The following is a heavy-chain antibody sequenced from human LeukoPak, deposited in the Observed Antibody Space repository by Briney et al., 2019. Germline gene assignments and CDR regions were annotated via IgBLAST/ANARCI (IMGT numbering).Heavy chain of an antibody. J-gene: IGHJ4*02. Sequence: GSLRLSCSASGFTFSSYAMSWVRQAPGKGLEWVSTIGGSDTNTYYADSVKGRFSISRDNAKNTLYLRMYSLRVEDTAVYYCAKPMVVTAIFPDFDYWGQGTPVTVSS. CDR3: AKPMVVTAIFPDFDY. CDR2: IGGSDTNT. CDR1: GFTFSSYA. D-gene: IGHD2-21*02. V-gene: IGHV3-23*01.